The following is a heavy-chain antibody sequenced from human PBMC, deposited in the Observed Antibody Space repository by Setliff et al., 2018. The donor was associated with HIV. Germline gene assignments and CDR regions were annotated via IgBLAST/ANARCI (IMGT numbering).Heavy chain of an antibody. CDR3: ARISVASRYNSDMDV. CDR2: INHSGST. J-gene: IGHJ6*03. CDR1: GGSFSGYY. V-gene: IGHV4-34*01. Sequence: PSETLSLTCAVYGGSFSGYYWSWIRQPPGEGLEWIGEINHSGSTNYNPSLKSRFTIPRDTSKNTLFLQINSLRPEDTAVYYCARISVASRYNSDMDVWGKGTTVTVS. D-gene: IGHD5-12*01.